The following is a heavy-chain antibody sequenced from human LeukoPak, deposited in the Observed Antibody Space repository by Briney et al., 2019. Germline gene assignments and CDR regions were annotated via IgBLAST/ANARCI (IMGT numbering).Heavy chain of an antibody. CDR2: IRYDGSNK. CDR3: ARGLVVVNWIDY. V-gene: IGHV3-30*02. J-gene: IGHJ4*02. D-gene: IGHD3-22*01. Sequence: GGSLRLSCAASGFTFSSYSMNWVRQAPGKGLGWVAFIRYDGSNKYYADSVKGRFTISRDNSKNTLYLQMNSLRAEDTAGYYCARGLVVVNWIDYWGQGTLVTVSS. CDR1: GFTFSSYS.